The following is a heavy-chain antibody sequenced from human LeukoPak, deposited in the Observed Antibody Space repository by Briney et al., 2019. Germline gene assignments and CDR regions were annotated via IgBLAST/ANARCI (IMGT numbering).Heavy chain of an antibody. CDR3: AKDSGSYRYFYYYGMDV. D-gene: IGHD1-26*01. CDR1: GFTFSSYA. CDR2: ISGSGGST. V-gene: IGHV3-23*01. J-gene: IGHJ6*02. Sequence: GGSLRLSCAASGFTFSSYAMSWVRQAPGKGLEWVSAISGSGGSTYYADSVKGRVTISRDNSKNTLYLQMNSLRAEDTAVYYCAKDSGSYRYFYYYGMDVWGQGTTVTVSS.